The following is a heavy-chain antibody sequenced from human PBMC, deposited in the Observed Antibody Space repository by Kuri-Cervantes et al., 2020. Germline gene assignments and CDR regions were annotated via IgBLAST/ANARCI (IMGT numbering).Heavy chain of an antibody. D-gene: IGHD2-15*01. CDR2: IYTTGST. CDR1: GGSISRYY. V-gene: IGHV4-4*07. J-gene: IGHJ4*02. CDR3: AYRDY. Sequence: SETLSLTCTVSGGSISRYYWSWIRQPAGKGLEWIGRIYTTGSTNYNPSLKSRVTISVDKSKKQFSLKLSSVTAADTAVYHCAYRDYWGQGTLVTVSS.